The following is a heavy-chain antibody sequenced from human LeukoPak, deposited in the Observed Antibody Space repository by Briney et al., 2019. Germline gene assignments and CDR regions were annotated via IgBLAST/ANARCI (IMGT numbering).Heavy chain of an antibody. Sequence: EASVKVSCKASGYTFTGYYMHWVRQAPGQGLEWMGWINPNSGGTNYAQKFQGRVTMTRDTSISTAYMELSRLRSDDTAVYYCARVGYYYDSSGFDQVTPWSCADYWGQGTLVTVSS. CDR3: ARVGYYYDSSGFDQVTPWSCADY. D-gene: IGHD3-22*01. J-gene: IGHJ4*02. CDR2: INPNSGGT. CDR1: GYTFTGYY. V-gene: IGHV1-2*02.